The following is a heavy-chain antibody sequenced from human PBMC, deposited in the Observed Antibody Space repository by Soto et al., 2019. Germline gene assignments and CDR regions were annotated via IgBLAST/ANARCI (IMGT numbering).Heavy chain of an antibody. D-gene: IGHD1-26*01. V-gene: IGHV3-66*01. CDR3: ARPLGARHAYDI. CDR1: GFTVSSNY. Sequence: GGSLRLSCAASGFTVSSNYMNWVRQAPGKGLAWVSVVYSDGATDYADSVKGRFTISTDNLKNTVYLQMNDLRAEDTALYYCARPLGARHAYDIWGQGTMVTVSS. J-gene: IGHJ3*02. CDR2: VYSDGAT.